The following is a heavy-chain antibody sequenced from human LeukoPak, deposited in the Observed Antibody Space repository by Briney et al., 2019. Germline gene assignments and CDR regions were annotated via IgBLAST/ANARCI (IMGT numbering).Heavy chain of an antibody. D-gene: IGHD6-19*01. V-gene: IGHV3-30*02. CDR2: IRYDGSNK. CDR3: AIDPDEAVAGTPFDY. J-gene: IGHJ4*02. CDR1: GFTFSSYG. Sequence: SGGSLRLSCAASGFTFSSYGMHWVRQAPGKGLEWVAFIRYDGSNKYYADSVKGRFTISRDNSKNTLYLQMNSLRAEDTAVYYCAIDPDEAVAGTPFDYWGQGTLVTVSS.